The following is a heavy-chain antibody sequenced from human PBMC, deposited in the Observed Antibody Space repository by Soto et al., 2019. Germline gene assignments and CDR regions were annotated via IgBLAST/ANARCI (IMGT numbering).Heavy chain of an antibody. CDR1: GGSISSSSYY. Sequence: QLQLQESGPGLVKPSETLSLTCTVSGGSISSSSYYWGWIRQPPGKGLEWIGSIYYSGSTYYNPSLKSRVTISVDTSKNQFSLKLSSVTAADTAVYYCARHANFPELLHVHDAFDIWGQGTMVTVSS. D-gene: IGHD1-26*01. CDR2: IYYSGST. V-gene: IGHV4-39*01. J-gene: IGHJ3*02. CDR3: ARHANFPELLHVHDAFDI.